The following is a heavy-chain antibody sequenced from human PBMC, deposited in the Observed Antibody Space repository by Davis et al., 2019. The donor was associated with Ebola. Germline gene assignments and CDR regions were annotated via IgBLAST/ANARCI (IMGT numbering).Heavy chain of an antibody. CDR2: ISAYNGNT. V-gene: IGHV1-18*04. CDR3: ARVNAVTGYSRFDS. Sequence: ASVKVSCKASGYTFTSYGISWVRQAPGQGLEWMGWISAYNGNTNYAQKLQGRVTMTTDTSTSTAYMELRSLRSDDTALYYCARVNAVTGYSRFDSWGQGTLVTVSS. CDR1: GYTFTSYG. J-gene: IGHJ5*01. D-gene: IGHD3-9*01.